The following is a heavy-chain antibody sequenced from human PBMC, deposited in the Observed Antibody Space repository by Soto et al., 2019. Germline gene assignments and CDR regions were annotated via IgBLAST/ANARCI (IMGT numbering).Heavy chain of an antibody. CDR3: ASSLSEPAAITTDWYFDL. D-gene: IGHD2-2*02. CDR1: GGSSSSGGYY. J-gene: IGHJ2*01. V-gene: IGHV4-31*03. CDR2: IYYSGST. Sequence: TSETLSLTCTVSGGSSSSGGYYWSWIRQHPGKGLEWIGYIYYSGSTYYNPSLKSRVTISVDTSKNQFSLKLSSVTAADTAVYYCASSLSEPAAITTDWYFDLWGRGTLVTVSS.